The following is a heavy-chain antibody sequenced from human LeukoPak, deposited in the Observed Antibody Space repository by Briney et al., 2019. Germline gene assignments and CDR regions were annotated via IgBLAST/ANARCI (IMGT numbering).Heavy chain of an antibody. CDR2: IYYSGST. CDR1: GGSISSYY. Sequence: SETLSLTCTVSGGSISSYYWSWIRQPPGKGLEWIGYIYYSGSTNYNPSLKSRVTISVDTSKNQFSLKLSSVTAADMAVYYCARLSCSGGSCYLPYYFDYWGQGTLATVSS. V-gene: IGHV4-59*08. J-gene: IGHJ4*02. CDR3: ARLSCSGGSCYLPYYFDY. D-gene: IGHD2-15*01.